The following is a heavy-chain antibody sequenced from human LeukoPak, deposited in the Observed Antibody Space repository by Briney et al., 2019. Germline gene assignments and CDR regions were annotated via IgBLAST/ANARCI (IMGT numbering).Heavy chain of an antibody. CDR3: AGGRWELLRMDH. D-gene: IGHD1-26*01. Sequence: GGSLRLSCVMSGFSLSSFTMHWVRQAPGKGLEWVASISSSSSHTYYADSLKGRFIISRDNAKNSLSLQMDSLSADDTAVYYCAGGRWELLRMDHWGQGALVTVSS. J-gene: IGHJ4*02. V-gene: IGHV3-21*06. CDR1: GFSLSSFT. CDR2: ISSSSSHT.